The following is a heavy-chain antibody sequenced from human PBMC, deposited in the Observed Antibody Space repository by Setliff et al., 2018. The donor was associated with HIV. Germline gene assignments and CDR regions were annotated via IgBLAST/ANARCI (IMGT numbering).Heavy chain of an antibody. D-gene: IGHD1-1*01. J-gene: IGHJ4*02. CDR1: GGSLSGYY. CDR3: ARGLGEMGTKIGNYFDY. CDR2: INHSRTT. Sequence: NPSETLSLTCAVYGGSLSGYYWGWLRQPPGKGLEWLGEINHSRTTNYNASLNRRVTISVDTSKNQFSLKLGSVTAADTAMYYCARGLGEMGTKIGNYFDYWGQGTLVTVSS. V-gene: IGHV4-34*01.